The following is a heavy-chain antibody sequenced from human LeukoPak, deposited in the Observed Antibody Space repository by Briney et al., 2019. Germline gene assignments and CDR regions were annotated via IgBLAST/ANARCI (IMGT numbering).Heavy chain of an antibody. Sequence: PGGSLRLSCAASGFTFSSYGMHWVRQAPGKGLEWVAFIRYDGSNKYYADSMKGRFTISRDNSKNTLYLQMNSLRAEDTAVYYCAKGLLELSDYWGQGTLVTVSS. V-gene: IGHV3-30*02. D-gene: IGHD1-7*01. CDR1: GFTFSSYG. J-gene: IGHJ4*02. CDR3: AKGLLELSDY. CDR2: IRYDGSNK.